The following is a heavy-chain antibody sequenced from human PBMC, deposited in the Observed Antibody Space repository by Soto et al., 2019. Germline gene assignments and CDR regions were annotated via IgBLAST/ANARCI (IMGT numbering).Heavy chain of an antibody. J-gene: IGHJ4*02. Sequence: LRLSCVASGFSFGSYALSWVRQAPGKGLEWVSTISGSDGKTFYADAVKGRFSISRDTSQNTLYLQMNSLRADDTAIYYCARWSYLDYWGQGTRVTV. CDR3: ARWSYLDY. CDR1: GFSFGSYA. V-gene: IGHV3-23*01. D-gene: IGHD3-10*01. CDR2: ISGSDGKT.